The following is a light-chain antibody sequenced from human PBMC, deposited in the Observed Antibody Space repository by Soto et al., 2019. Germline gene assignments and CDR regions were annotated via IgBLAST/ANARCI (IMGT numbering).Light chain of an antibody. J-gene: IGLJ1*01. CDR3: TSYTTISTYI. CDR1: SSDVGGYNY. Sequence: QSALTQPRSVSGSPGQSVTISCTGTSSDVGGYNYVSWYQQHPGKAPKLIIYEVVNRPSGVSDRFSGSKSGNTASLTISGLQSEDEADYYCTSYTTISTYIFGTGTKLTVL. CDR2: EVV. V-gene: IGLV2-14*01.